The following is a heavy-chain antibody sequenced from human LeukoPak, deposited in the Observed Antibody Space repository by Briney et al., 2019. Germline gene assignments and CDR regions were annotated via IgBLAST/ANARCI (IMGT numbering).Heavy chain of an antibody. V-gene: IGHV4-34*01. D-gene: IGHD6-19*01. Sequence: AETLTLTCAVSGGSFSGYYWSWIRQPPGKGLEWIGEINHSGSTNYYPSLKRRVPISVAPSKNQFSLKLCSVTAATTAVYYWAKARGYSSGWYLAPWGQGTLVTVSS. CDR1: GGSFSGYY. CDR2: INHSGST. CDR3: AKARGYSSGWYLAP. J-gene: IGHJ5*02.